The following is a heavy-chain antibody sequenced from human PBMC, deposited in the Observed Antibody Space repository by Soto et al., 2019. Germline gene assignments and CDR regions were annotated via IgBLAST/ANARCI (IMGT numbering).Heavy chain of an antibody. V-gene: IGHV4-59*01. J-gene: IGHJ5*02. CDR1: GGSISSYY. Sequence: PSETLSLTCTVSGGSISSYYWSWIRQPPGKGLEWIGYIYYSGSTNYNPSLKSRVTISVDTSKNQFSLKLSSVTAADTAVYYCARAGGWQGWFDPWGQGTLVTVSS. CDR3: ARAGGWQGWFDP. D-gene: IGHD3-10*01. CDR2: IYYSGST.